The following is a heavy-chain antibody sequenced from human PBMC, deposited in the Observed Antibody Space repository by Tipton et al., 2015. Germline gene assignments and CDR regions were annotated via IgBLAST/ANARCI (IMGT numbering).Heavy chain of an antibody. J-gene: IGHJ4*02. Sequence: SLRLSCAASGFAFSSYTMNWVRQAPGKGLEWVSSVSSSSSYIYYADSVKGRFTISRDNARNSLYLQMNSLRAEDTAVYYCARGQWLVNYWGQGTLVTVSS. CDR3: ARGQWLVNY. CDR2: VSSSSSYI. D-gene: IGHD6-19*01. CDR1: GFAFSSYT. V-gene: IGHV3-21*01.